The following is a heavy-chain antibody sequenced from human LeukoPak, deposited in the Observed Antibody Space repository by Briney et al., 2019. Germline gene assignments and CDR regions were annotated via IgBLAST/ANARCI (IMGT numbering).Heavy chain of an antibody. CDR2: INPSGGST. V-gene: IGHV1-46*01. D-gene: IGHD1-26*01. Sequence: ASVKVSCKASGYTFTSYYMHWVRQAPGQGLEWMGIINPSGGSTSYAQKFQGRVTMTRDTSTSTVYMELSSLRSEDTAVYYCARHWRGDSGSYDRGFDYWGQGTLVTVSS. CDR3: ARHWRGDSGSYDRGFDY. J-gene: IGHJ4*02. CDR1: GYTFTSYY.